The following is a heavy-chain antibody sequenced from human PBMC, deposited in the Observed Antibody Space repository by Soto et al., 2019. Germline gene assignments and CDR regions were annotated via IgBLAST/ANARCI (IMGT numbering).Heavy chain of an antibody. CDR3: PRGLSRWFGELVYWFDP. CDR2: INHSGST. J-gene: IGHJ5*02. Sequence: QVQLQQWGAGLLKPSETLSLTCAVYGGSFSGYYWSWIRQPPGKGLEWIGEINHSGSTNYNPSLKSRVTISVDTAKNQFSLKMSSVTAAATAVYYCPRGLSRWFGELVYWFDPWGQGTLVTVSS. D-gene: IGHD3-10*01. CDR1: GGSFSGYY. V-gene: IGHV4-34*01.